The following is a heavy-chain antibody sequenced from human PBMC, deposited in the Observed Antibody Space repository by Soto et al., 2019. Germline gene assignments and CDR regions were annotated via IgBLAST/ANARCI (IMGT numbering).Heavy chain of an antibody. Sequence: LSLTCTVSGGSISSYYWSWIRQPAGKGLEWIGRIYTSGSTNYNPSLKSRVTMSVDTSKNQFSLKLSSVTAADTAVYYCARVPSLEQQLVRNGMDVWGQGTTVTVSS. V-gene: IGHV4-4*07. CDR1: GGSISSYY. D-gene: IGHD6-13*01. CDR3: ARVPSLEQQLVRNGMDV. J-gene: IGHJ6*02. CDR2: IYTSGST.